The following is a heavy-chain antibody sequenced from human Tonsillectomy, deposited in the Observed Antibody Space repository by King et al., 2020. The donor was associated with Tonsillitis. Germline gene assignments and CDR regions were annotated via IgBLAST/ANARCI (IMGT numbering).Heavy chain of an antibody. V-gene: IGHV3-33*08. CDR2: IWYDGSNK. Sequence: QLVQSGGGVVQPGRSLRLSCAASGFTFSSYGMHWVRQAPGKGLEWVAVIWYDGSNKYYADSVKGRFTVSRDNSKNTLYLQMNSLRAEDTAVFYCVRGDPRIFTGGFEYWGQGTLVTVSS. J-gene: IGHJ4*02. D-gene: IGHD1-14*01. CDR1: GFTFSSYG. CDR3: VRGDPRIFTGGFEY.